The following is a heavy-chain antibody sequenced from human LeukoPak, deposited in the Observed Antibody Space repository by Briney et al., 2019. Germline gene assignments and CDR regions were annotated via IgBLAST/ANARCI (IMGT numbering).Heavy chain of an antibody. CDR2: IWYDGSNK. V-gene: IGHV3-33*06. CDR3: AKDLGDIVATLDY. J-gene: IGHJ4*02. CDR1: GFTFSSYG. Sequence: GGSLRLSCAASGFTFSSYGMHWVRQAPGKGLEWVAVIWYDGSNKYYADSVKGRFTISRDNSKNTLYLQMNSLRAEGTAVYYCAKDLGDIVATLDYWGQGTLVTVSS. D-gene: IGHD5-12*01.